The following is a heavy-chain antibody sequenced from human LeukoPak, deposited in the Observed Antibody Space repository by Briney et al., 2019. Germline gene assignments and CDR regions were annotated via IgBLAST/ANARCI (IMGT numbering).Heavy chain of an antibody. Sequence: GGSLRLSCAASGFTISDYSMSWIRQAPGKGLEWVSHISSGGTTIYYADSVKGRFTISSDNAKNSLDLQMNSLRAEDTAVYYCARGGSYLSAFDIWGQGTMVTVSS. V-gene: IGHV3-11*04. D-gene: IGHD1-26*01. CDR2: ISSGGTTI. J-gene: IGHJ3*02. CDR3: ARGGSYLSAFDI. CDR1: GFTISDYS.